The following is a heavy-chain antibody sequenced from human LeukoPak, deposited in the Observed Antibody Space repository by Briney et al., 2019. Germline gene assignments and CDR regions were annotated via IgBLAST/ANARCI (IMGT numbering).Heavy chain of an antibody. V-gene: IGHV4-59*01. CDR2: IYYSGST. CDR1: GGSISSYY. Sequence: SEILSLTCTVSGGSISSYYWSWIRQPPGKGLEWIGYIYYSGSTNYNPSLKSRVTISVDTSKNQFSLKLSSVTAADTAVYYCARASGSPSVFDYWGQGTLVTVSS. CDR3: ARASGSPSVFDY. D-gene: IGHD1-26*01. J-gene: IGHJ4*02.